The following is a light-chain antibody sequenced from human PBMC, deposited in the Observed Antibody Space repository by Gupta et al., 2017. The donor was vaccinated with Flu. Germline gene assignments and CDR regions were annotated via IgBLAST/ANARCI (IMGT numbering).Light chain of an antibody. CDR3: GAWDDSLSAWV. J-gene: IGLJ3*02. V-gene: IGLV1-47*01. Sequence: QSVLTQSPSASGTPGQRVTISCYGSNSNIGSNYVYWYQQLPGTAPNLLIYRNSQRPSVVPDRFSGSKSGTSASLAISGLRAEDEADYYCGAWDDSLSAWVFGGGIKLTVL. CDR2: RNS. CDR1: NSNIGSNY.